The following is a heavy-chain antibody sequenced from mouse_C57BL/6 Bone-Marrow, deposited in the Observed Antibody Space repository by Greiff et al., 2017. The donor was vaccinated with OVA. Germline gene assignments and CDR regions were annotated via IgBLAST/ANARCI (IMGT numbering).Heavy chain of an antibody. J-gene: IGHJ1*03. V-gene: IGHV5-12*01. D-gene: IGHD2-3*01. CDR3: ARPDGPWYFDV. Sequence: EVQGVESGGGLVQPGGSLKLSCAASGFTFSDYYMYWVRQTPEKRLEWVAYISNGGGSTYYPDTVKGRFTISRDNAKNTLYLQMSRLKSEDTAMYYCARPDGPWYFDVWGTGTTVTVSS. CDR2: ISNGGGST. CDR1: GFTFSDYY.